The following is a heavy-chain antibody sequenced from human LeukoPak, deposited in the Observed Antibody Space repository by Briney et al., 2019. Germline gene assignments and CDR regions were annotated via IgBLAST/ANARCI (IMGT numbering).Heavy chain of an antibody. J-gene: IGHJ4*02. CDR2: VSSDGTT. CDR3: ARLDCTGDGCYNH. CDR1: GDSVTSYY. D-gene: IGHD2-8*02. V-gene: IGHV4-59*08. Sequence: PSETLSLTCSVSGDSVTSYYWGWIRQPPGKGLEWIGYVSSDGTTTYTPSLRSRVIMSVDTAKNHISLSLTSLTAADTAIYYCARLDCTGDGCYNHWGQGTLVTVSS.